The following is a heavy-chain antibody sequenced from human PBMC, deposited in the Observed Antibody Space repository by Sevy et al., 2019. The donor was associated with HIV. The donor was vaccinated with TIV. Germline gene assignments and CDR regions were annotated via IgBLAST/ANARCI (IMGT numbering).Heavy chain of an antibody. CDR1: GFTFSSYS. CDR3: ARGTILGYSYVGYYFDY. D-gene: IGHD5-18*01. J-gene: IGHJ4*02. CDR2: ISSSSSYI. Sequence: GGSLRLSCAASGFTFSSYSMNWVRQAPGKGLEWVSSISSSSSYIYDADSVKGRFTISRDNAKNSLYLQMNSLRAEDTAVYYCARGTILGYSYVGYYFDYWGQRTLVTVSS. V-gene: IGHV3-21*01.